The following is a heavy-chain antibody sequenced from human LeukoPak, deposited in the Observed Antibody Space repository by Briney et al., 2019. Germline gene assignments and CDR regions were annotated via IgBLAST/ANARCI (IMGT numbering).Heavy chain of an antibody. Sequence: SETLSLTCAVYGGSFSGYYWSWIRQPPGKGREWIGEINHSGSTNYNPSLKSRVTISVDTSKNQFSLKLSSVTAADTAVYYCARTHCSGGSCYNATFDYWGQGTLVTVSS. V-gene: IGHV4-34*01. CDR2: INHSGST. D-gene: IGHD2-15*01. CDR1: GGSFSGYY. CDR3: ARTHCSGGSCYNATFDY. J-gene: IGHJ4*02.